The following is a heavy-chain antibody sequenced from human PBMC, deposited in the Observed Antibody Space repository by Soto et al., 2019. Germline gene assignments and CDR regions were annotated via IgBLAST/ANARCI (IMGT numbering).Heavy chain of an antibody. V-gene: IGHV4-38-2*01. Sequence: SETLSLTCAVSGYSISSGYYWGWIRQPPGKGLEWIASVYHSGSAYYNPSLTSRVTISVDTSKNQFSLRLTSVTAADTAVYYCARVPDYSNYFFDYWGQGTLVTVSS. CDR3: ARVPDYSNYFFDY. CDR2: VYHSGSA. D-gene: IGHD4-4*01. J-gene: IGHJ4*02. CDR1: GYSISSGYY.